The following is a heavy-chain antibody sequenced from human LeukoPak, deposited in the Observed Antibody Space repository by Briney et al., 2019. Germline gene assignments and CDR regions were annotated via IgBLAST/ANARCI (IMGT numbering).Heavy chain of an antibody. V-gene: IGHV3-15*01. CDR3: TTSSYDMRPIFPVVDFDY. Sequence: GGSLRLSCAASGFTFSNAWMSWVRQAPGKGLEWVGRIKSKTDGGTTDYAAPVKGRFTISRDDSKNTLYLQMNSLKTEDTAVYYCTTSSYDMRPIFPVVDFDYWGQGTLVTVSS. J-gene: IGHJ4*02. D-gene: IGHD3-9*01. CDR1: GFTFSNAW. CDR2: IKSKTDGGTT.